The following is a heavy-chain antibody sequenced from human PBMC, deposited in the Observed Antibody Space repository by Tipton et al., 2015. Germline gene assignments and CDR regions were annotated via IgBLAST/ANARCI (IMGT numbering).Heavy chain of an antibody. CDR3: ARSLFPETAGLENWFDP. V-gene: IGHV4-38-2*01. CDR2: ISYSGST. J-gene: IGHJ5*02. D-gene: IGHD6-13*01. CDR1: AYSISTDYY. Sequence: TLSLTCAVSAYSISTDYYWVWIRQPPGKGLEWMGYISYSGSTHYNPSLKSRVSISLDTSKNHFSLSLTSVTAADTAIYYCARSLFPETAGLENWFDPWGQGTLVTVSS.